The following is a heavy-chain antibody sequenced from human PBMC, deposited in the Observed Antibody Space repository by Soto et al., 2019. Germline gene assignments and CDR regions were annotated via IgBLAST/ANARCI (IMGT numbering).Heavy chain of an antibody. Sequence: SVKVSCKASGGTFSSYAISWVRQAPGQGLEWMGGIIPIFGTANYAQKFQGRVTITADESTSTAYMELSSLRSEDTAVYYCARIEYYYDSSGYYQPRNGMDVWGQGTTVTVSS. CDR3: ARIEYYYDSSGYYQPRNGMDV. CDR1: GGTFSSYA. V-gene: IGHV1-69*13. J-gene: IGHJ6*02. D-gene: IGHD3-22*01. CDR2: IIPIFGTA.